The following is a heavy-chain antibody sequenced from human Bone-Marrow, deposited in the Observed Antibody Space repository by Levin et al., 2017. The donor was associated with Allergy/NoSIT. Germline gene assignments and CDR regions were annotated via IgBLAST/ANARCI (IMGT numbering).Heavy chain of an antibody. Sequence: SETLSLTCTVSGGSISSDYWSWIRQPPGKGLEWIGCMYYSGNTKYNPSLKSRVTISLDTSKNQFSLKMSSVTAADTAVYYCARDRGILGDTNYYYGMDVWGQGTTVTVSS. CDR1: GGSISSDY. J-gene: IGHJ6*02. CDR2: MYYSGNT. V-gene: IGHV4-59*01. CDR3: ARDRGILGDTNYYYGMDV. D-gene: IGHD1-26*01.